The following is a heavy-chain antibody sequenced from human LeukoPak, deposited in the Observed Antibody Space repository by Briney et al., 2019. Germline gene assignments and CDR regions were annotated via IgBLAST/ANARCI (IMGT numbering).Heavy chain of an antibody. J-gene: IGHJ4*02. CDR2: IYYSGST. D-gene: IGHD3-3*01. CDR1: GGSISSYY. CDR3: ARGTPYYDFWSGLAADY. Sequence: SETLSLTCTVSGGSISSYYWSWIRQPPGKALEWIGYIYYSGSTNYNPSLKSRVTISVDTSKNQFSLKLSSVTAADTAVYYCARGTPYYDFWSGLAADYWGQGTLVTVSS. V-gene: IGHV4-59*01.